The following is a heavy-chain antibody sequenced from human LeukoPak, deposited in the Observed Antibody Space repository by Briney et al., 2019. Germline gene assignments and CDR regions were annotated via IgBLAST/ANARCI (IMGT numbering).Heavy chain of an antibody. V-gene: IGHV4-59*01. CDR2: ISYSGST. Sequence: SETLSLTCTVSSDSISNYYWSWIRQPPGKGPEWIGDISYSGSTKYNPSLKSRVTISLDTSKNQFSLKLSTVTAADTAIYYCARSVIWGDPRPLGYWGQGARVTVSS. CDR3: ARSVIWGDPRPLGY. D-gene: IGHD3-16*01. J-gene: IGHJ4*02. CDR1: SDSISNYY.